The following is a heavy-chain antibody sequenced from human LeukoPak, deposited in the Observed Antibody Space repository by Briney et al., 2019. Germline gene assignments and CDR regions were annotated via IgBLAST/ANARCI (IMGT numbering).Heavy chain of an antibody. D-gene: IGHD1-26*01. CDR3: ARETWELPLDY. CDR1: GGTFSSYA. CDR2: IIPIFGTT. J-gene: IGHJ4*02. Sequence: ASVKVSCKASGGTFSSYAISWVRQAPGQGLEWMGGIIPIFGTTDYAQKFQGRVTITTDESTSTAYMELSSLRSKDTAVYYCARETWELPLDYWGQGTLVTVSS. V-gene: IGHV1-69*05.